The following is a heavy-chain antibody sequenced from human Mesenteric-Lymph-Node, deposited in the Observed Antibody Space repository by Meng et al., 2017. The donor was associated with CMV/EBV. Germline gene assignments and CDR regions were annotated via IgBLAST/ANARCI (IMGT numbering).Heavy chain of an antibody. CDR3: ARYSGNFYYHGMDV. V-gene: IGHV3-30*02. CDR1: GFTFSNYG. J-gene: IGHJ6*02. Sequence: GGSLRLSCAASGFTFSNYGMHWVRQAPGKGLEWVAFIRYDGSNKYYGDSVKGRFTVSRDNSKNTLSLQMNSLRAEDTALYYCARYSGNFYYHGMDVWGLGTTVTVSS. D-gene: IGHD1-26*01. CDR2: IRYDGSNK.